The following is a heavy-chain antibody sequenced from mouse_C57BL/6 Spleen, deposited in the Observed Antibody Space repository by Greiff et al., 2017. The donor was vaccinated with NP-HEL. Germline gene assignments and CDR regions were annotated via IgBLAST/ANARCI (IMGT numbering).Heavy chain of an antibody. CDR1: GFTFSDYY. CDR2: INYDGSST. Sequence: EVQRVESGGDLVKPGGSLKLSCAASGFTFSDYYMAWVRQVPEKGLEWVANINYDGSSTYYLDSLKSRFIISRDNAKNILYLQMSSLKSEDTATYYCARVDGYPYAMDYWGQGTSVTVSS. V-gene: IGHV5-16*01. J-gene: IGHJ4*01. CDR3: ARVDGYPYAMDY. D-gene: IGHD2-3*01.